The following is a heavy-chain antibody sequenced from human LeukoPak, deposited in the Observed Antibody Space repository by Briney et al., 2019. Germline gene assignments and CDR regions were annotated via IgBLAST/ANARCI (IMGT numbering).Heavy chain of an antibody. Sequence: PGGSLRLSCAASGFTFSSYWMSWVRQSPGKGLEWVANINQDGSENHYVDSVKGRFTISRDNAKNSVFVQMNGLRVEDTAVYYCVRAGGSSWSDFWDQGTLVTVSS. D-gene: IGHD6-13*01. V-gene: IGHV3-7*01. CDR2: INQDGSEN. CDR3: VRAGGSSWSDF. CDR1: GFTFSSYW. J-gene: IGHJ4*02.